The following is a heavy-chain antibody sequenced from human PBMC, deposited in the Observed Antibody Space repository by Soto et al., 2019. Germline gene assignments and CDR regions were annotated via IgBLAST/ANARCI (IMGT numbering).Heavy chain of an antibody. J-gene: IGHJ6*02. Sequence: QVQLVESGGGVVQPGRSLRLSCAASGFTFSSYAMHWVRQAPGKGLEWVAVISYDGSNKYYADSVKGRLTISRDNSKNTLYLHMNSVRAEDTDVYYCARDRTYYDFWSGFRDGLMIYSYYYYGMDVWGQGTTVTVSS. V-gene: IGHV3-30-3*01. D-gene: IGHD3-3*01. CDR2: ISYDGSNK. CDR1: GFTFSSYA. CDR3: ARDRTYYDFWSGFRDGLMIYSYYYYGMDV.